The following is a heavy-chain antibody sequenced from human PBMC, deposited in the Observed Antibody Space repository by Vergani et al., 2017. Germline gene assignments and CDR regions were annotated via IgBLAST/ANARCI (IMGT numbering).Heavy chain of an antibody. D-gene: IGHD4-23*01. CDR3: ARDTDGGPRGHYGMDV. V-gene: IGHV4-38-2*02. J-gene: IGHJ6*02. Sequence: QVQLQESGPGLVKPSETLSLTCAVSGFSIDNGYYWDWIRQPPGKGLEWIGSIYHSGSTYYNPSLKSRVTISVDTSKNQFSLKLSSVTAADTAVYYCARDTDGGPRGHYGMDVWGQGTTVTVSS. CDR2: IYHSGST. CDR1: GFSIDNGYY.